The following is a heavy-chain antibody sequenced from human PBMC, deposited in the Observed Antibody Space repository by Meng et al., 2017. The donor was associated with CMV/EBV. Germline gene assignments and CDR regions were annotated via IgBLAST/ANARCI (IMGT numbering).Heavy chain of an antibody. CDR1: GFTVSSNY. J-gene: IGHJ4*02. CDR2: IYSGGSI. V-gene: IGHV3-53*01. CDR3: AREVGAIDY. D-gene: IGHD1-26*01. Sequence: GESLKISCAASGFTVSSNYMSWVRQAPGKGLEWVSVIYSGGSIYYADSVKGRFTISRDNAKNSLYLQMNSLRAEDTAVYYCAREVGAIDYWGQGTLVTVSS.